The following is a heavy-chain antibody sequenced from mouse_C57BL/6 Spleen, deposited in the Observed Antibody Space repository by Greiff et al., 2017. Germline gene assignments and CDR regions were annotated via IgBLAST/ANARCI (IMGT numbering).Heavy chain of an antibody. CDR2: INPSTGGT. CDR1: GYSFTGYY. Sequence: EVQLQQSGPELVKPGASVKISCKASGYSFTGYYMHWVKQSSEKSLEWIGEINPSTGGTSYNQKFKGKATLTVDKSSSTAYMQLKSLTSEDSAVYYCARGWLLYYFDYWGQGTTRTVSS. J-gene: IGHJ2*01. V-gene: IGHV1-43*01. CDR3: ARGWLLYYFDY. D-gene: IGHD2-3*01.